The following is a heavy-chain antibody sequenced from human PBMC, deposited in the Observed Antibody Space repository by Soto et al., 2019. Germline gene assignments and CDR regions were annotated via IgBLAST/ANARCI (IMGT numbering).Heavy chain of an antibody. CDR3: ARDGGRHSGWIVY. CDR1: GGTFSSYS. Sequence: QVQLVQSGAEVKKPGSSVKVSCKASGGTFSSYSINWVRQAPGQGLEWMGEIIPIFGTANYAQKFQGRVTITADEATSTAYMELSRLRSEDTAVYYCARDGGRHSGWIVYWCQATLVTGSS. CDR2: IIPIFGTA. V-gene: IGHV1-69*01. J-gene: IGHJ4*02. D-gene: IGHD2-15*01.